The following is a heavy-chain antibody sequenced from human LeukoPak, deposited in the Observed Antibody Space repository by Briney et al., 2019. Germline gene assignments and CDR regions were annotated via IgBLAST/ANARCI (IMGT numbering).Heavy chain of an antibody. V-gene: IGHV3-53*01. Sequence: GGSLRLSCVVSGFSVRTTYMSWVRQAPGKGPEWVSVVYTGGGTDHADSVKGRFTISRDNSKNTLSLQMNSLRVEDTAIYYCTRSGYRHLYHFDSWGQGTLVTVSS. D-gene: IGHD3-22*01. CDR3: TRSGYRHLYHFDS. CDR1: GFSVRTTY. CDR2: VYTGGGT. J-gene: IGHJ4*02.